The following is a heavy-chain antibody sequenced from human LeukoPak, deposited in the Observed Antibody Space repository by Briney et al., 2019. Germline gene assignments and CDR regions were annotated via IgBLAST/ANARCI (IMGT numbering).Heavy chain of an antibody. V-gene: IGHV3-23*01. Sequence: PGGSLRLSCAASGFTFSNYAMSWVRQAPGKGLEWVSTVTSDTTYYADSVKGRFTISRDNSKNTLYLQMKTLRAEDTAVYYCAKGGTGYCSGTSCLYFFDYWGQGTLVTVSS. CDR2: VTSDTT. D-gene: IGHD2-2*01. CDR3: AKGGTGYCSGTSCLYFFDY. J-gene: IGHJ4*02. CDR1: GFTFSNYA.